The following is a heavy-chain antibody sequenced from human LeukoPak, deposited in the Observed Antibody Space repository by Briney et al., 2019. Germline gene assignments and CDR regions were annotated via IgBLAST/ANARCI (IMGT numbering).Heavy chain of an antibody. V-gene: IGHV4-39*07. D-gene: IGHD3-10*01. CDR2: IYYSGST. CDR1: GGSISSSSYY. Sequence: SETLSLTCTVSGGSISSSSYYWGWIRQPPGKGLEWIGSIYYSGSTYYNPSLKSRVTISVDTSKNQFSLKLSSVTAADTAVYYCARGSVRRGAFDIWGQGTMVTVSS. CDR3: ARGSVRRGAFDI. J-gene: IGHJ3*02.